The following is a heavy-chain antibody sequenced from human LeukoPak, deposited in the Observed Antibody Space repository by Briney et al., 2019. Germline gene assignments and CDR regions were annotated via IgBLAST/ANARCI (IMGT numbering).Heavy chain of an antibody. Sequence: PGGSLRLSCAASGFTFSSYGMQWVRQAPGKGLEWVAFIPYDESNKYYADSVKGRLTISRDNSKNTPYLQLNSLRPKDTAVYYCAKRPTGNWGAVDYWGQGTLVTVSS. CDR3: AKRPTGNWGAVDY. V-gene: IGHV3-30*02. CDR1: GFTFSSYG. J-gene: IGHJ4*02. D-gene: IGHD7-27*01. CDR2: IPYDESNK.